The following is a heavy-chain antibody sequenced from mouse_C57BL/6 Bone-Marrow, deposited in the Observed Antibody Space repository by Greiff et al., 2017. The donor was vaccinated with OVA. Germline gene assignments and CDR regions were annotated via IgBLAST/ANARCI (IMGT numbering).Heavy chain of an antibody. CDR3: ARHLRSDWYFDV. V-gene: IGHV5-12*01. J-gene: IGHJ1*03. CDR2: ISNGGGST. CDR1: GFTFSDYY. Sequence: EVQVVESGGGLVQPGGSLKLSCAASGFTFSDYYMYWVRQTPEKRLEWVAYISNGGGSTYYPDTVKGRFTISRDNAKNTLYLQMSRLKSEDTAMYYCARHLRSDWYFDVWGTGTTVTVSS.